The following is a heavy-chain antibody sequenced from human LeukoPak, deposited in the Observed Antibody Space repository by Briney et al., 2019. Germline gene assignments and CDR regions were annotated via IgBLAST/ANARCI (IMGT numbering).Heavy chain of an antibody. CDR3: TTGIRGD. Sequence: PGGSLRLSCAGSGFIVTNAWMNWVRQAPGKGLEWVGRIQSKTDGGKTDYAAPVKGRFTISRDDSKNTLYLQMNSLKTEDTAIYYCTTGIRGDWGQGTLVTVSS. V-gene: IGHV3-15*07. CDR1: GFIVTNAW. J-gene: IGHJ4*02. D-gene: IGHD3-3*02. CDR2: IQSKTDGGKT.